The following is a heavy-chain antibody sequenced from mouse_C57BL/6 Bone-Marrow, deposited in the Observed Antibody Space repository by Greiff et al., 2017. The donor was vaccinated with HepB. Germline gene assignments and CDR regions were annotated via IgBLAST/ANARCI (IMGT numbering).Heavy chain of an antibody. D-gene: IGHD2-1*01. CDR2: ILPGSGST. J-gene: IGHJ1*03. CDR1: GYTFTGYW. CDR3: ARREKIYYCNFHWYFDV. V-gene: IGHV1-9*01. Sequence: VQLQQSGAELMKPGASVKLSCKATGYTFTGYWIEWVKQRPGHGLEWIGEILPGSGSTNYNEKFKGKATFTADTSSNTAYMQLSSLTTEDSAIYYCARREKIYYCNFHWYFDVWGTGTTVTVSS.